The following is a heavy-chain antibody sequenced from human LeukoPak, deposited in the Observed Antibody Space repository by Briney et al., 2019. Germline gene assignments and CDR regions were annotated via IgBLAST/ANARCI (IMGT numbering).Heavy chain of an antibody. CDR3: ARPPPKWVYYYMDV. D-gene: IGHD1-26*01. CDR1: GYTFTGYY. V-gene: IGHV1-2*02. CDR2: INPNSGGT. Sequence: ASVKVSCKASGYTFTGYYMHWVRQAPGQGLEWMGWINPNSGGTNYAQKFQGRVTMTRDTSISTAYMELSRLRSDDTAVYYCARPPPKWVYYYMDVWGKGTTVTVSS. J-gene: IGHJ6*03.